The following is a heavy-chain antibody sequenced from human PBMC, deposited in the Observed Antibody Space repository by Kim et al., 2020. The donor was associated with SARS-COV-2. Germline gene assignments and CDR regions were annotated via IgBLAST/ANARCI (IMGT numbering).Heavy chain of an antibody. Sequence: ASVKVSCKASGYTFTGYYMHWVRQAPGQGLEWMGWINPNSGGTNYAQKFQGRVTMTRDTSISTAYMELSRLRSDDTAVYYCATANYGDYSLYFDYWGQGTLVTVSS. D-gene: IGHD4-17*01. CDR1: GYTFTGYY. CDR2: INPNSGGT. CDR3: ATANYGDYSLYFDY. J-gene: IGHJ4*02. V-gene: IGHV1-2*02.